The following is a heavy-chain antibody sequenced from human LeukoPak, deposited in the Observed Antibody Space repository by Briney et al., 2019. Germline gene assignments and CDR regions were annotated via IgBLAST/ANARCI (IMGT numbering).Heavy chain of an antibody. V-gene: IGHV1-2*02. J-gene: IGHJ4*02. D-gene: IGHD6-6*01. CDR3: AFFEYSSSSSHY. Sequence: ASVKVSCKAFGYTFTSNYMHWVRQAPGQGLEWMGWINPNSGGTKYAQKFQDRVTMTRDTSISTAYMELSRLRSDDTAVYYCAFFEYSSSSSHYWGQGTLVTVSS. CDR2: INPNSGGT. CDR1: GYTFTSNY.